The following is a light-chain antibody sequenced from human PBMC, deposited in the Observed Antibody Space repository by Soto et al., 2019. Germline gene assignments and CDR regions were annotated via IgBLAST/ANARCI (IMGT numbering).Light chain of an antibody. CDR2: GAS. V-gene: IGKV3-20*01. CDR3: QQYRMSPNT. CDR1: QLVDDSH. J-gene: IGKJ5*01. Sequence: EMVLTQSPGTLSLSPGERATLSCRGSQLVDDSHLAWYQLRPGQAPRLLIYGASTRATGIPDRFSGSGSGTDFSLTIRGLKPEDFAVYYCQQYRMSPNTFGQGTRLEIK.